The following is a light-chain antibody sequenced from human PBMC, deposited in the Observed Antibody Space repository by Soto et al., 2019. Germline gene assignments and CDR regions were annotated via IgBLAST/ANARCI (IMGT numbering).Light chain of an antibody. CDR2: GAS. V-gene: IGKV3-20*01. CDR3: QQYGSSPKT. Sequence: ELVLTQSPGTLSLSPGERATLPSRASQSVSSSYLAWYQQKPGQAPRLVIYGASSRATGIPDRFSGSGSGTDFTLTISRLEPDDFAVYYCQQYGSSPKTFGQGTKVDIK. J-gene: IGKJ1*01. CDR1: QSVSSSY.